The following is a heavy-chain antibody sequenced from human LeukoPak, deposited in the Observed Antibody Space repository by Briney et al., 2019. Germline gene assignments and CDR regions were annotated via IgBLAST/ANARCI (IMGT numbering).Heavy chain of an antibody. V-gene: IGHV1-58*02. CDR1: GFTFTSSA. D-gene: IGHD1-26*01. Sequence: TSVKVSCKSSGFTFTSSAMQWVRQARGQRLEWIGWIVVGGGNTNYAQKFQERVTITRDMSTSRAYMELSSLRSEDTVVYYCAAVQVGANYYFDYWGQGTLVTVSS. J-gene: IGHJ4*02. CDR3: AAVQVGANYYFDY. CDR2: IVVGGGNT.